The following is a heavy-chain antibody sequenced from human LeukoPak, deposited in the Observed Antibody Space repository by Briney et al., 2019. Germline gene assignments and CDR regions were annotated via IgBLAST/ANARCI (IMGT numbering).Heavy chain of an antibody. CDR2: IDPSDSYT. CDR3: TRRGKRVPFHF. D-gene: IGHD3-16*01. J-gene: IGHJ3*01. CDR1: EYSFTNYW. V-gene: IGHV5-10-1*01. Sequence: KAGESLKISCQSSEYSFTNYWTSWVRQTPGKGLEWMGRIDPSDSYTNYSPSFEGHVTIAAERSISTAYLQWTSLKASDTGMYYCTRRGKRVPFHFCGQGTMVAVSS.